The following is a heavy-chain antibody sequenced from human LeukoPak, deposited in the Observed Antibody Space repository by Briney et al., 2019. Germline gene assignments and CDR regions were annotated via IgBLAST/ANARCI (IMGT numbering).Heavy chain of an antibody. Sequence: TGGSLRLSCAASGFTFSSYGMHWVRQAPGKGLEWVSFIRLDGSKKYYADSVKGRFTISRDNSNNTLSLQMNSLRAEDTAAYYCAKVLWYEGPHEGYDSEGCFDYWGQGTLVTVSS. J-gene: IGHJ4*02. CDR2: IRLDGSKK. D-gene: IGHD6-13*01. CDR3: AKVLWYEGPHEGYDSEGCFDY. V-gene: IGHV3-30*02. CDR1: GFTFSSYG.